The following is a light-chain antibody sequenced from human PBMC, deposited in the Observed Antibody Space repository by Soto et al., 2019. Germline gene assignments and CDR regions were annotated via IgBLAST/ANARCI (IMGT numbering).Light chain of an antibody. CDR1: QDITTY. CDR3: QQLDSYPLT. J-gene: IGKJ3*01. V-gene: IGKV1-9*01. Sequence: DIQLTQSPSFLSASLGDRVTVTCRASQDITTYLAWYQQKPGKAPKLLINAASTLQSGVPSRFSGSGSGTEFTLTVSSLQPEDVATYYCQQLDSYPLTFGPGTKVDIK. CDR2: AAS.